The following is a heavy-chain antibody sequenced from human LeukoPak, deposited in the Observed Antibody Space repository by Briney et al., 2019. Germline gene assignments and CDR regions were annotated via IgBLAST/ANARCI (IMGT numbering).Heavy chain of an antibody. D-gene: IGHD6-19*01. CDR1: GLTFSSYW. CDR3: ARDSGRINY. J-gene: IGHJ4*02. V-gene: IGHV3-7*01. CDR2: IKQDGSEK. Sequence: GGSLRLSCAASGLTFSSYWMSWVRQAPGKGLEWVANIKQDGSEKNYVDSVKGRFTISRDNAKNSLFLQMNSLRPEDTAVYYCARDSGRINYWGQGTLVTVSS.